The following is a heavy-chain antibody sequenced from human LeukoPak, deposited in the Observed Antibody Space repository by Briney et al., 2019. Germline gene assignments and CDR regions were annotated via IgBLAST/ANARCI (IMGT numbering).Heavy chain of an antibody. J-gene: IGHJ4*02. V-gene: IGHV1-46*01. CDR1: GYTFTSYY. D-gene: IGHD2-21*02. Sequence: ASVKVSCKASGYTFTSYYMHWVRQAPGQGLEWMGIINPSGGSTSYAQKFQGRVTMTRDTSTSTVYMELSSLRSEDTAVYYCARDLAYCGGDCYFQVDYWGQGTLVTVSS. CDR2: INPSGGST. CDR3: ARDLAYCGGDCYFQVDY.